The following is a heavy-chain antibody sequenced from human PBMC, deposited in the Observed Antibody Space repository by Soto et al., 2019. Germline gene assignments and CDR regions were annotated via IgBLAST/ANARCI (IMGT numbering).Heavy chain of an antibody. J-gene: IGHJ6*02. CDR3: TAVRLFEWSSAGAYFYYYGMDV. D-gene: IGHD3-3*01. V-gene: IGHV3-48*03. CDR1: GFTFSSYE. Sequence: GGSLRLSCAASGFTFSSYEMNWVRQAPGKGLEWVSYISSSGDTTHYAAPVKGRFTISRDIAKNSLSLQMNSLRAEDTAVYYCTAVRLFEWSSAGAYFYYYGMDVWGQGTRGTVSS. CDR2: ISSSGDTT.